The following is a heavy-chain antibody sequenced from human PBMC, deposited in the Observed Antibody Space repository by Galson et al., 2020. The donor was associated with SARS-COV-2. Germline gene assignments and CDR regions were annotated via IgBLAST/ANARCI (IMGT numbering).Heavy chain of an antibody. CDR1: GFTFSSYS. D-gene: IGHD1-1*01. J-gene: IGHJ5*02. CDR2: ISSSSSTT. CDR3: AREVNERWFDP. Sequence: GESLKISCAASGFTFSSYSMNWVRQAPGKGLEWVLYISSSSSTTYYADSVKGRFTISRDNAKNSLYLQMNSLRAEDTAVYYCAREVNERWFDPWGQGTLVTVSS. V-gene: IGHV3-48*01.